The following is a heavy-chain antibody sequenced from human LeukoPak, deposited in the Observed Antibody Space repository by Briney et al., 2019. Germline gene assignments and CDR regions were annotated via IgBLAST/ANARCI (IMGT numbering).Heavy chain of an antibody. D-gene: IGHD2-15*01. J-gene: IGHJ4*02. V-gene: IGHV4-4*07. CDR1: GGSISSYY. Sequence: SETLSLTCTVSGGSISSYYWSWIRQPAGKGLEWIGRIYTSGSTDYNPSLKSRVTISKDTSKNEFSLKLSSVTAADTAVYYCARDSPPAYCSGGSCYFDYWGQGTLVTVSS. CDR2: IYTSGST. CDR3: ARDSPPAYCSGGSCYFDY.